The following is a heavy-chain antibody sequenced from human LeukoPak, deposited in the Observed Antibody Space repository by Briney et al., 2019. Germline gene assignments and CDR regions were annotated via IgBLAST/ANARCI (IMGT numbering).Heavy chain of an antibody. CDR1: GFTFSDYY. Sequence: SGGGLVKPGGSLRLSCAASGFTFSDYYMSWIRQAPGKGLEWVSYISSSGSTIYYADSVKGRFTISRDNAKNSLYLQMNSLRAEDTAVYYCARDRCSGGSCDSFYYYYYYMDVWGKGTTVTVSS. CDR2: ISSSGSTI. V-gene: IGHV3-11*04. J-gene: IGHJ6*03. CDR3: ARDRCSGGSCDSFYYYYYYMDV. D-gene: IGHD2-15*01.